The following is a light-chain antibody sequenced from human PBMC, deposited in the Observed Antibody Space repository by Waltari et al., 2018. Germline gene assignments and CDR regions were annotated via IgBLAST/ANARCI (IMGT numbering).Light chain of an antibody. V-gene: IGKV3-11*01. CDR3: QQRDKCPTT. CDR2: HAS. J-gene: IGKJ5*01. CDR1: QSISDY. Sequence: EIVSTQSPATLSLSPGARATLSCRASQSISDYLVWYQQKPGQAPRVVIYHASNRATGIPARFSGSGSGTDFTVTISSLEPGDFTVYYYQQRDKCPTTVSQGTRLDIK.